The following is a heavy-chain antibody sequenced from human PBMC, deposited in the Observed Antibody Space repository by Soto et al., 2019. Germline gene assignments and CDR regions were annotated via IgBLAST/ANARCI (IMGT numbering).Heavy chain of an antibody. CDR2: ISYDGSNK. CDR3: AKDQARDYYYYGMDV. CDR1: GFTFSSYG. Sequence: GGSLRLSCAASGFTFSSYGMHWVRQAPGKGLEWVAVISYDGSNKYYADSVKGRFTISRDNSKNTLYLQMNSLRAEDTAVYYCAKDQARDYYYYGMDVWGQGTTVTVSS. V-gene: IGHV3-30*18. D-gene: IGHD6-6*01. J-gene: IGHJ6*02.